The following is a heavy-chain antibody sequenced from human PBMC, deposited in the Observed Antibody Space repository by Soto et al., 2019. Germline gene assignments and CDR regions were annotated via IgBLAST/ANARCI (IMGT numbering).Heavy chain of an antibody. CDR2: IIPIFGPA. Sequence: QVHLVQSGAEVKKPGSSVKVSCKASGGTFNTFAISWVRQAPGQGLEWIGGIIPIFGPANYAQNFQGRVTITADKSTNTAYLEVNSLTSEDTAVYYCARAAKRYFDYWGQGTLVTVSS. CDR1: GGTFNTFA. J-gene: IGHJ4*02. V-gene: IGHV1-69*06. CDR3: ARAAKRYFDY.